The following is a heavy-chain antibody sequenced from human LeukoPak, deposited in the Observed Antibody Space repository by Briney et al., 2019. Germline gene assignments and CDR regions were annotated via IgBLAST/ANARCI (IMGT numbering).Heavy chain of an antibody. CDR2: INHSGST. J-gene: IGHJ2*01. CDR3: ARGAGIAVAGTPGYFDL. V-gene: IGHV4-34*01. Sequence: SETLSLTCAVYGGSFSGYYWSWIRQPPGKGLEWIGEINHSGSTNYNPSLKSRVTISVDTSKNQFSLKLSSVTAADTAVYYCARGAGIAVAGTPGYFDLWGCGTLVTVSS. CDR1: GGSFSGYY. D-gene: IGHD6-19*01.